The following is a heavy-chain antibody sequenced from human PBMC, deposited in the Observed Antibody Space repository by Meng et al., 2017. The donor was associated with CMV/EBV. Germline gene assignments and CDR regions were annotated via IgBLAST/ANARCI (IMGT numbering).Heavy chain of an antibody. J-gene: IGHJ6*02. CDR2: INDDGSKT. Sequence: GGSLRLSCAASGFTFSNYWMHWVRQAPGKGLVWVSRINDDGSKTTYADSVRGRLTISRDNAKNTLYLQMNSLRAEDTAVYYCVRDAYDFWSTSHGMDAWGQGTTVTVSS. D-gene: IGHD3-3*01. CDR3: VRDAYDFWSTSHGMDA. V-gene: IGHV3-74*03. CDR1: GFTFSNYW.